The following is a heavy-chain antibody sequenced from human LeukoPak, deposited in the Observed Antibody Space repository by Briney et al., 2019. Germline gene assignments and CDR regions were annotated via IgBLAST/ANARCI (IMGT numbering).Heavy chain of an antibody. Sequence: GRSLRLSCAASGFTFSSYAMSWVRQAPGKRLEWVSVLYSDGRTYYADSVKGRFTISRDTSKNTLYLQVNSLRAEDTAVYYCARGGGYYPIDYWGQGTLVTVSS. D-gene: IGHD2-15*01. J-gene: IGHJ4*02. V-gene: IGHV3-23*01. CDR2: LYSDGRT. CDR1: GFTFSSYA. CDR3: ARGGGYYPIDY.